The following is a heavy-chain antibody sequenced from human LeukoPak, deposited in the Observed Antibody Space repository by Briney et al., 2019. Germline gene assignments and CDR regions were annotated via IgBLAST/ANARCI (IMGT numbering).Heavy chain of an antibody. CDR2: IYYSGST. CDR1: GGSISSSSYY. D-gene: IGHD2-15*01. J-gene: IGHJ4*02. V-gene: IGHV4-39*07. Sequence: PSETLSLTCTVSGGSISSSSYYWGWIRQPPGKGLEWIGSIYYSGSTYYNPSLKSRVTISVDTSKNQFSLKLSSVTAADTAVYYCARESSSRSGGSYYWGQGTLVTVSS. CDR3: ARESSSRSGGSYY.